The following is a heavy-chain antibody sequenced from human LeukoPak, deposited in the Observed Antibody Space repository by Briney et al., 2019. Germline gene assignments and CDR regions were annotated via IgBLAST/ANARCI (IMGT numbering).Heavy chain of an antibody. V-gene: IGHV3-74*01. J-gene: IGHJ4*02. CDR3: ARDGVRASHDY. CDR2: ISRDGTTT. CDR1: GFTFSTFW. Sequence: PGGSLRLSCAASGFTFSTFWMHWVRQTPGKGLVWVSRISRDGTTTTYADSVKGRFTISRDNAKNTLYLEMNSLRAEDTAVYFCARDGVRASHDYWGQGTLVTVSS. D-gene: IGHD1-26*01.